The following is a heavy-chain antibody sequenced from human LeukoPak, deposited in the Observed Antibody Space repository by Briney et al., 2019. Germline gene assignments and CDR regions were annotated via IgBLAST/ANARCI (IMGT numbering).Heavy chain of an antibody. CDR2: INPNSGGT. D-gene: IGHD3-22*01. Sequence: GASVKVSCGASGYTFTGYYMHWVRQAPGQGLEWMGWINPNSGGTNYAQKFQGRVTMTRDTSISTAYMELSRLRSDDTAVYYCARYYDSSGLFDYWGQGTLVTVSS. CDR1: GYTFTGYY. V-gene: IGHV1-2*02. J-gene: IGHJ4*02. CDR3: ARYYDSSGLFDY.